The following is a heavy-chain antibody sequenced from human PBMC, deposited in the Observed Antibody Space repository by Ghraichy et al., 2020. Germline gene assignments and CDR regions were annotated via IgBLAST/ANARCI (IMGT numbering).Heavy chain of an antibody. J-gene: IGHJ5*02. CDR2: IYHSGST. CDR1: GGSISSSNW. V-gene: IGHV4-4*02. CDR3: ARVGHFWSGLNWFDP. Sequence: SETLSLTCAVSGGSISSSNWWSWVRQPPGKGLEWIGEIYHSGSTNYNPSLKSRVTISVDKSKNQFSLKLSSVTAADTAVYYCARVGHFWSGLNWFDPWGQGTLVTVSS. D-gene: IGHD3-3*02.